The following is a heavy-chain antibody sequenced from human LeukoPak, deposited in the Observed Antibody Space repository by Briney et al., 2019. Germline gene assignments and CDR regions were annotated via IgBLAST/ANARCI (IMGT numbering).Heavy chain of an antibody. CDR1: GFTVGSNY. D-gene: IGHD2-21*02. CDR3: ARGGGAYCGDDCRRTFDY. V-gene: IGHV3-53*01. Sequence: GGSLRLSCVASGFTVGSNYMSWVRQAPGKGLEWVSVFYSGGNTYYADSVKGRFTISRDTSKNTLYLQMDSLRGEDTAVYYCARGGGAYCGDDCRRTFDYWGQGTLVTVSS. CDR2: FYSGGNT. J-gene: IGHJ4*02.